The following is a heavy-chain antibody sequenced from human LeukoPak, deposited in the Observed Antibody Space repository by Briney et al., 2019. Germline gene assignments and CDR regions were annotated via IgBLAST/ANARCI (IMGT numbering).Heavy chain of an antibody. CDR2: ISYDGSNK. V-gene: IGHV3-30-3*02. D-gene: IGHD5-24*01. J-gene: IGHJ4*02. CDR1: GFIFSSYA. Sequence: GGSLRLSCAASGFIFSSYAMHWVRQAPGKGLEWVAVISYDGSNKYYADPVKGRFTISRDNSKNTLYLQMNSLRAEDTAVYYCAKQMAVDYFDYWGQGTLVTVSS. CDR3: AKQMAVDYFDY.